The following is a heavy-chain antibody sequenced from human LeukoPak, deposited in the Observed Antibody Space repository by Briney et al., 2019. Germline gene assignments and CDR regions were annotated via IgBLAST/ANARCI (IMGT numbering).Heavy chain of an antibody. J-gene: IGHJ4*02. V-gene: IGHV3-23*01. Sequence: GGSLRLSCAASGFTFSSYAMSWVRQAPGKGLEWVSAISGSGGSTYYADSVKGRFTISRDNSKNTLYLQMNSLRAEDTAVYYCAKGNYDFWSGYSPFYFEYWGQGALVTVSS. CDR2: ISGSGGST. CDR3: AKGNYDFWSGYSPFYFEY. CDR1: GFTFSSYA. D-gene: IGHD3-3*01.